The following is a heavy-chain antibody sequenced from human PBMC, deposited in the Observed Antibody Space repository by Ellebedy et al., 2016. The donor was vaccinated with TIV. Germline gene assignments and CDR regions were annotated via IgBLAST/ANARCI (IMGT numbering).Heavy chain of an antibody. CDR1: GFTFSSYD. J-gene: IGHJ2*01. D-gene: IGHD1-1*01. CDR2: IGNAGDT. V-gene: IGHV3-13*01. Sequence: GGSLRLSXAASGFTFSSYDMHWVRQGADKGLEWVSGIGNAGDTYYPDSVKGRFTISRENGKNSLYLQMNSLRAGDTAVYYCARRAGAEFTRYFDFWGRGTLVTVSS. CDR3: ARRAGAEFTRYFDF.